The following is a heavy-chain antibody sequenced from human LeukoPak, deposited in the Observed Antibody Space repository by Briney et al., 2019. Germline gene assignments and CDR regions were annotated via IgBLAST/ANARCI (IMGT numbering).Heavy chain of an antibody. Sequence: SETLSLTCTISGGSVSDYYWSWIRQSPGKGLEWIGYIYYTGSTTYNPSLKSRVTMSADTSKNQFSLNLNSVTAADTAVYCCASRKLANDYWGQGTLVTVSS. J-gene: IGHJ4*02. D-gene: IGHD1-1*01. CDR3: ASRKLANDY. CDR2: IYYTGST. V-gene: IGHV4-59*02. CDR1: GGSVSDYY.